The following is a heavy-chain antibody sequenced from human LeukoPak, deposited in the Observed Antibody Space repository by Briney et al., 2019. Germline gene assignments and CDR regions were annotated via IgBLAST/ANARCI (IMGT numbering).Heavy chain of an antibody. CDR2: SSAYSGNT. J-gene: IGHJ4*02. D-gene: IGHD3-22*01. CDR3: ARDFFDSSANKRSFDY. Sequence: ASVKVSCKTSNYTFTNYGISWLRQAPGQGLEWMGWSSAYSGNTVYAQKFQGRVTMTTDISTSTAHMELRSLRSDDTATYYCARDFFDSSANKRSFDYWGQGTLVTVFS. V-gene: IGHV1-18*01. CDR1: NYTFTNYG.